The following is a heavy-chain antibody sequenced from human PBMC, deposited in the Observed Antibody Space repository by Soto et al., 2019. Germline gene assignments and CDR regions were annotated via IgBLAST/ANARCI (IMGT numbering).Heavy chain of an antibody. CDR1: GFTFSSYG. Sequence: QVQLVESGGGVVQPGRSLRLSCAASGFTFSSYGMHWVRQAPGKGLEWVAVISYDGSNKYYADSVKGRFTISRDNSKNTLYLQMNSLRAEDTAVYYCATLTTVTTYGDYFDYWGQGTLVTVSS. V-gene: IGHV3-30*03. D-gene: IGHD4-17*01. CDR3: ATLTTVTTYGDYFDY. J-gene: IGHJ4*02. CDR2: ISYDGSNK.